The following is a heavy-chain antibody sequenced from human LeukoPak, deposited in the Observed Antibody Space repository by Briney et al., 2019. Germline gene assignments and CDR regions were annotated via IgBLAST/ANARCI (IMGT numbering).Heavy chain of an antibody. V-gene: IGHV3-23*01. CDR1: GFTFTSYG. D-gene: IGHD5-18*01. CDR3: ARDSTGYGYEEWY. J-gene: IGHJ4*02. Sequence: GGSLRLSCAASGFTFTSYGMSWVRQAPGKGLEWVSSVSGTGGTTYYADSVKGRFTIFRDNAKNSVYLQMNSLRAEDTALYYCARDSTGYGYEEWYWGQGTLVTVSS. CDR2: VSGTGGTT.